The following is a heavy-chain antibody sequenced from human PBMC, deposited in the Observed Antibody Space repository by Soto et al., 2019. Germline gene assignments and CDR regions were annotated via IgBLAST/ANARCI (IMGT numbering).Heavy chain of an antibody. Sequence: QVQLVQSGAEVKKPGASVKVSCKASGYTFTNYDINWVRQATGQGLEWMGWMNPNSGNTGYAQKFQGRVSMTRNTSXSTAYMELSSLRSEDTAVYYCARGYYYGSGSSPDYWGQGTLVTVSS. CDR3: ARGYYYGSGSSPDY. D-gene: IGHD3-10*01. CDR1: GYTFTNYD. CDR2: MNPNSGNT. J-gene: IGHJ4*02. V-gene: IGHV1-8*01.